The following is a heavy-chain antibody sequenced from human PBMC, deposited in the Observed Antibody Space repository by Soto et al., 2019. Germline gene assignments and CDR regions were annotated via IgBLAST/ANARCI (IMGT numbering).Heavy chain of an antibody. D-gene: IGHD2-15*01. V-gene: IGHV4-59*01. J-gene: IGHJ4*02. Sequence: KSSETLSLTRTVSGGSISPFYWSWVRQPPGKGLEWIGYLYYSGNTNYNPSLKSRVTISVDASKNQVSLRLTSVTAADTAVYYCARVGGVAARTFDYWGQGTVVTVSS. CDR1: GGSISPFY. CDR2: LYYSGNT. CDR3: ARVGGVAARTFDY.